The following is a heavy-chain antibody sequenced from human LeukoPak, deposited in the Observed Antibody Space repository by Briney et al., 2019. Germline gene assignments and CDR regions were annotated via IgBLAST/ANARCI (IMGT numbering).Heavy chain of an antibody. CDR1: GFTFSSHN. CDR2: ISSSSTYI. Sequence: PGGSLRLSCAASGFTFSSHNMNWVRQAPGKGLEWVSSISSSSTYINYADSVKGRFTISRDNAKTPLYLQMNSLRAEDTAVYYCASAGSGYLDFWGQGTLVTVSS. V-gene: IGHV3-21*01. J-gene: IGHJ4*02. CDR3: ASAGSGYLDF. D-gene: IGHD3-10*01.